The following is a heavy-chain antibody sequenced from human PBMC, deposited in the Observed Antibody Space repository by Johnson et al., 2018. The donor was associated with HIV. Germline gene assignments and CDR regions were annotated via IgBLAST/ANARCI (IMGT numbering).Heavy chain of an antibody. CDR3: AKTAAADAFDI. J-gene: IGHJ3*02. Sequence: MQLVESGGGVVRPGGSLRLSCAASGFTFDDFGMGWVRQAPGKGLEWVSVISWNSGSIVYADSVKGRFTISRDNSKNTLYLQMNRLRAEDTAVYYCAKTAAADAFDIWGQGTMVTVSS. CDR2: ISWNSGSI. CDR1: GFTFDDFG. V-gene: IGHV3-20*04. D-gene: IGHD2-2*01.